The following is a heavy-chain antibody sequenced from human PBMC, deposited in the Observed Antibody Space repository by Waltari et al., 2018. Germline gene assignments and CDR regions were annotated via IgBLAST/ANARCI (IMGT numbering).Heavy chain of an antibody. CDR1: GFTFSSYS. V-gene: IGHV3-21*01. D-gene: IGHD6-13*01. CDR3: ARKIAAALDY. CDR2: ISSSSSYI. Sequence: EVQLVESGGGLVKPGGSLRLSCAASGFTFSSYSMNWVRQAPGKGLEWGSSISSSSSYIDYADSVKGRFTISRDNAKNSLYLQMNSLRAEDTAVYYCARKIAAALDYWGQGTLVTVSS. J-gene: IGHJ4*02.